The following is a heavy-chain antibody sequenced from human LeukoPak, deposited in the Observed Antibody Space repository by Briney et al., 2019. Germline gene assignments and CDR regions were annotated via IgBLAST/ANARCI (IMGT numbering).Heavy chain of an antibody. CDR1: GFTFSSYA. CDR3: ARGLFGGHEVDASNV. J-gene: IGHJ3*01. Sequence: GGSLRLSCAASGFTFSSYAMSWVRQAPGKGLEWVSAISGSGGSTYYADSVKGRFTISRDNSKNTLYLQMNSLRAEDTAIYFCARGLFGGHEVDASNVWGQGTMVTVSS. D-gene: IGHD2-15*01. V-gene: IGHV3-23*01. CDR2: ISGSGGST.